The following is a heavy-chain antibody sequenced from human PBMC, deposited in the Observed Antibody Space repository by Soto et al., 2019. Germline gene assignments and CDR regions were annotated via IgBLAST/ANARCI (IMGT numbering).Heavy chain of an antibody. Sequence: SETLSLTCTVSGGSISSGDYYWSWIRQPPGKGLEWIGYIYYSGSTYYNPSLKSRVTISVDTSKNQFSLKLSSVTAADTAVYYCAREGDGYTTGRFDYWGQGTLVTVSS. CDR2: IYYSGST. V-gene: IGHV4-30-4*01. D-gene: IGHD5-12*01. CDR3: AREGDGYTTGRFDY. J-gene: IGHJ4*02. CDR1: GGSISSGDYY.